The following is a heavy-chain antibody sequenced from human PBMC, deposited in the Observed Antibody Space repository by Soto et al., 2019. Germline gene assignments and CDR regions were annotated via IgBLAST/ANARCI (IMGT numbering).Heavy chain of an antibody. CDR2: ISGSGGST. Sequence: EVQLLESGGGLVQPGGSLRLSCEASGFTFSSYAMSWVRQAQGKGLEWVSAISGSGGSTYYADSVKGRFTISRDNSKNTLYLQMNSLRAEDTAVYYCAKSGRITIFGVVIIDYWGQGTLVTVSS. D-gene: IGHD3-3*01. CDR1: GFTFSSYA. V-gene: IGHV3-23*01. J-gene: IGHJ4*02. CDR3: AKSGRITIFGVVIIDY.